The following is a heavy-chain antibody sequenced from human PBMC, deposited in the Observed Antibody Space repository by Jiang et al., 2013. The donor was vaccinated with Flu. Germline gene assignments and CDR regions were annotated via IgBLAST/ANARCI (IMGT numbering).Heavy chain of an antibody. V-gene: IGHV3-23*01. D-gene: IGHD1/OR15-1a*01. J-gene: IGHJ4*02. CDR2: T. CDR3: AGWHKEQFDD. Sequence: THYAESVEGRFTTSRDNSKNMLFLHMNNLRAEDTAVYYCAGWHKEQFDDWGQGTLVTVSS.